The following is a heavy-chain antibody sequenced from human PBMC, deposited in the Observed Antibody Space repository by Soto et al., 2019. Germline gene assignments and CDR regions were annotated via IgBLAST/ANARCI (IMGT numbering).Heavy chain of an antibody. CDR2: MNPNSGNT. Sequence: ASVKVSCKASGCTFASYDINWVRQATGQGLEWMGWMNPNSGNTGYAQKFQGRVTMTRNTSISTAYMELSSLRSEDTAVYYCARLGGRRSSSKLRDDYWGQGTLVTVSS. V-gene: IGHV1-8*01. CDR3: ARLGGRRSSSKLRDDY. J-gene: IGHJ4*02. D-gene: IGHD6-13*01. CDR1: GCTFASYD.